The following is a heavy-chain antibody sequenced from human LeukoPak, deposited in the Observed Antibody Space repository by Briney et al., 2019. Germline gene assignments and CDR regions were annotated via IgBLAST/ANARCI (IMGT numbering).Heavy chain of an antibody. J-gene: IGHJ6*03. V-gene: IGHV4-4*07. CDR3: ARDGHYYDRSGSYYYYYYMDV. D-gene: IGHD3-22*01. CDR1: GGSISSYY. Sequence: SETLSLTCTVSGGSISSYYWSWIRQPAGKGLEWIGRIYTSGSTNYNPSLKSRVTMSVDTSKNQFSLKLSSVTAADTAVYYCARDGHYYDRSGSYYYYYYMDVLGKATTVTLSS. CDR2: IYTSGST.